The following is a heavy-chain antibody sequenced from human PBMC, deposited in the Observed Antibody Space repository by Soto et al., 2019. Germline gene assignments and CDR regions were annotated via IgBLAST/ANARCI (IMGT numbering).Heavy chain of an antibody. D-gene: IGHD3-3*02. V-gene: IGHV1-46*01. CDR1: GYSFFSYY. CDR2: FLASGGNT. J-gene: IGHJ4*02. Sequence: ASVKVSCKASGYSFFSYYIHWVRQAPGQGLEWMGRFLASGGNTDYAQRFRGRVSMTRDTSSTNTVSLELTSLTSDDTAVYYCARGGATIFGGIDFWGQGTRVTVSS. CDR3: ARGGATIFGGIDF.